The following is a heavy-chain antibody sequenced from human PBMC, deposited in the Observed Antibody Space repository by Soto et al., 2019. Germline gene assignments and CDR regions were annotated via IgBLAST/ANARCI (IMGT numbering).Heavy chain of an antibody. CDR2: IIPIFGTA. Sequence: QVQLVQSGAEVKKPGSSVKVSCKASGGTFSSYAISWVRQAPGQGLEWMGGIIPIFGTANYAQKFQGRVTITADKSTSTVYMELSSLRSEDTAVYYCAREQHLELSWGGAFDIWGQGTMVTVSS. CDR1: GGTFSSYA. D-gene: IGHD3-10*01. CDR3: AREQHLELSWGGAFDI. V-gene: IGHV1-69*06. J-gene: IGHJ3*02.